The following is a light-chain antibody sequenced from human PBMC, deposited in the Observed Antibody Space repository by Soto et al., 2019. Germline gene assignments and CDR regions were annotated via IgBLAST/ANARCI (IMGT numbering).Light chain of an antibody. J-gene: IGKJ1*01. CDR1: QSISSW. CDR3: QQYETFSGT. V-gene: IGKV1-5*01. CDR2: GAS. Sequence: DIQMTQSPSTLSASVGDRVTITCRASQSISSWLAWYQQKPGKAPKLLIYGASSLQSGVPSRFSGSGSGTEFTLTIAGLQPDDFATYYCQQYETFSGTFGPGTKVDIK.